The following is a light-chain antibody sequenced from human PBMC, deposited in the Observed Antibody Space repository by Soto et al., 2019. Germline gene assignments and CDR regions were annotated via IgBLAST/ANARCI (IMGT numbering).Light chain of an antibody. V-gene: IGKV3-11*01. J-gene: IGKJ1*01. CDR1: QTVGY. CDR3: QQRSTWPWT. CDR2: DAS. Sequence: EVVLTQSPATLSLSPGERATLSCRASQTVGYLAWYQQKPGQAPRLLIYDASRRATGIPARFSGSGSGTDFMLTVSSLEPEDFAVYYFQQRSTWPWTFGQGTKVEVK.